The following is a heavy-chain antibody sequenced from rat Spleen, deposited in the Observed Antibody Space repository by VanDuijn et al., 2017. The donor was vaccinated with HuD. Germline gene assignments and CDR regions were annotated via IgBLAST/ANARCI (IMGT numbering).Heavy chain of an antibody. CDR3: ARSLGRVYNNYFDY. Sequence: EVQLQESGPGLVKPSQSLSLTCSVTVYSITSSYRWSWIRKFPGNKLEWMGYISYSGSTNYNPSLRSRISITRDTSKNQFFLQLNSVTTEDTATYYCARSLGRVYNNYFDYWGQGVMVTVSS. CDR2: ISYSGST. J-gene: IGHJ2*01. V-gene: IGHV3-3*01. CDR1: VYSITSSYR. D-gene: IGHD1-10*01.